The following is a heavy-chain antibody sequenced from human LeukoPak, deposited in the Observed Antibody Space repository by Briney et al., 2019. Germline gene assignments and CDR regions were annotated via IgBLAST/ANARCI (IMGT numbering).Heavy chain of an antibody. CDR3: AKDNQGSSYYFDY. J-gene: IGHJ4*02. Sequence: AGGSLRLSCAASGFTFRSYSMNWVRQAPGKGLEWVSSISGNSNYIYYAGSVKGRSTISRDNSKNTLYLQMNSLRAEDTAVYYCAKDNQGSSYYFDYWGQGTLVTVSS. CDR1: GFTFRSYS. V-gene: IGHV3-21*01. D-gene: IGHD6-13*01. CDR2: ISGNSNYI.